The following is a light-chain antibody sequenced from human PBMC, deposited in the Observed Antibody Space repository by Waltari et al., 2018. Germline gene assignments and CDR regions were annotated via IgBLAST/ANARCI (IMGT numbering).Light chain of an antibody. J-gene: IGKJ2*01. CDR1: QSVSNN. Sequence: ETVMIQSPATLSVSPGERATLSCRASQSVSNNVAWFQQTLGQAPRLLLYAASSRSTNIPGRFGGSGSGTDFTLTSSSLQAEDFAVYYCQQYNEWPYTFGQGTVLEI. CDR2: AAS. V-gene: IGKV3-15*01. CDR3: QQYNEWPYT.